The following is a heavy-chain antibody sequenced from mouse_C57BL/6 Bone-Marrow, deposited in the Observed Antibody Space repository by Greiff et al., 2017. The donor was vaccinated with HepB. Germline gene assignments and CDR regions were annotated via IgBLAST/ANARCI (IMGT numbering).Heavy chain of an antibody. J-gene: IGHJ1*03. D-gene: IGHD1-1*01. CDR2: ISYSGST. CDR3: ARLGLLLPGDWYFDV. V-gene: IGHV3-8*01. CDR1: GYSITSDY. Sequence: EVMLVESGPGLAKPSQTLSLTCSVTGYSITSDYWNWIRKFPGNKLEYMGYISYSGSTYYNPSLKSRISITRDTSKNQYYLQLNSVTTEDTATYYCARLGLLLPGDWYFDVWGTGTTVTVAS.